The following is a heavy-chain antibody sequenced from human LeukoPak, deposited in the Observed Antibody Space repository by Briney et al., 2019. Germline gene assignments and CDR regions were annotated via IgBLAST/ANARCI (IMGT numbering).Heavy chain of an antibody. CDR3: ARDRAAAGKESFDY. CDR1: GFSFENFA. D-gene: IGHD6-13*01. CDR2: ISWNSGSI. Sequence: GGSLRLSCVASGFSFENFAMHWVRQAPGKGLEWVAGISWNSGSIGYVDSVEGRFTISRDNAKKSLYLQMNSLRAEDAAVYYCARDRAAAGKESFDYWGQGTLVTVSS. V-gene: IGHV3-9*01. J-gene: IGHJ4*02.